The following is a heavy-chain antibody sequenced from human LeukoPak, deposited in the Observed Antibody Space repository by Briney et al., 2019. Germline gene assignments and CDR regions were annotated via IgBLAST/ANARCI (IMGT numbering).Heavy chain of an antibody. D-gene: IGHD3-3*01. J-gene: IGHJ4*02. CDR3: ARHMDDFWSGFDY. V-gene: IGHV4-61*02. CDR2: IYTSGST. Sequence: SQTLSLTCTVSGGSISSGSYYWSWIRQPAGKGLEWIGRIYTSGSTNYNPSLKSRVTISVDTSKNQFSLKLSSVTAADTAVYYCARHMDDFWSGFDYWGQGTLVTVSS. CDR1: GGSISSGSYY.